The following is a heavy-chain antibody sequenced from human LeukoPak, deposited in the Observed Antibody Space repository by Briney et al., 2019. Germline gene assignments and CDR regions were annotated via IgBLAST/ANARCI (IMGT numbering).Heavy chain of an antibody. CDR1: GYSIISGYY. V-gene: IGHV4-38-2*02. D-gene: IGHD3-22*01. Sequence: SETLSLTCSVSGYSIISGYYWGWIRQTPGKGLEWIGSIYYSGSTYYSPSLKGRGTISLDTSKNQFSLKLRSVTAADTAVYYCARGVRDNSGFYYSSEYWGQGTLVTVSS. CDR3: ARGVRDNSGFYYSSEY. J-gene: IGHJ4*01. CDR2: IYYSGST.